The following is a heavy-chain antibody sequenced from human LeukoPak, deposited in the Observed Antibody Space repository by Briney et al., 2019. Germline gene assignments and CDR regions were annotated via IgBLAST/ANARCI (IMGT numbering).Heavy chain of an antibody. Sequence: GGSLRLSCAASGFTLSSYSMNWVRQAPGKGLEWVSSISSSSSYIYYADSVKGRFTISRDNAKNSLYLQMNSLRAEDTAVYYCARVHLEWLSSPFDYWGQGTLVTVSS. CDR2: ISSSSSYI. V-gene: IGHV3-21*01. J-gene: IGHJ4*02. D-gene: IGHD3-3*01. CDR3: ARVHLEWLSSPFDY. CDR1: GFTLSSYS.